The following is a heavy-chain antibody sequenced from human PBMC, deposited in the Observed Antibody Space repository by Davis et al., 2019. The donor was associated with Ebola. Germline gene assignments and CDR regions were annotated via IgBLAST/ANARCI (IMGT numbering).Heavy chain of an antibody. J-gene: IGHJ4*02. V-gene: IGHV4-34*01. CDR3: AREGGGWYHRLDY. CDR1: GGPLSGSH. D-gene: IGHD6-19*01. CDR2: INHSGST. Sequence: SETLSLTCAVYGGPLSGSHWNWVRQPPGKGLEWIGEINHSGSTNYSPSLKSRVTISVETSKNQFSLKLSSLTAADTAVYYCAREGGGWYHRLDYWGQGTPVTVSS.